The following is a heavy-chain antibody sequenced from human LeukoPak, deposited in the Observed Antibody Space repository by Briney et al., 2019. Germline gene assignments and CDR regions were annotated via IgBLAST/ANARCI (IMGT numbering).Heavy chain of an antibody. V-gene: IGHV3-48*03. CDR3: AREYSSSWYGYFDY. CDR2: ISSSGSTI. CDR1: GFTFSSYE. D-gene: IGHD6-13*01. Sequence: LGGSLRLSCAASGFTFSSYEMNWVRQAPGKGLEWVSYISSSGSTIYYADSVKGRFTISRDNAKNSLYLQMNSLRAEDTAVYYCAREYSSSWYGYFDYWGQGTLVTVSS. J-gene: IGHJ4*02.